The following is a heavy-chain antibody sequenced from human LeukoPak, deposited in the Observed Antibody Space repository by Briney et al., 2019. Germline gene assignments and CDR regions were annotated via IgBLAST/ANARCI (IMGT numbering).Heavy chain of an antibody. D-gene: IGHD5-24*01. CDR2: ISYDGSDK. CDR1: GFTFSSYP. V-gene: IGHV3-30*15. CDR3: ARDLEMSTFDY. J-gene: IGHJ4*02. Sequence: QPGRSLRLSCAASGFTFSSYPMHWVRQAPGKGLEWVAVISYDGSDKSYADSVKGRFTISRDNSKNTLYLQMSSLRAEDMAVYYCARDLEMSTFDYWGQGTLVTVSS.